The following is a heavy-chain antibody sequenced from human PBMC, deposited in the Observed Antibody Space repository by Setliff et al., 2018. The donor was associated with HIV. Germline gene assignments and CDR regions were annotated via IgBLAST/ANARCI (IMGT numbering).Heavy chain of an antibody. V-gene: IGHV3-23*01. CDR1: GFTFSAYA. Sequence: PGGSLRLSCSASGFTFSAYAMAWVRQAPGKGLEWVSTIGAVGSPTFYAESVKGRFTISKDNSKNTLYLQMNSLRAEDTAVYYCARDTAELLGLYYYYGMDVWGQGTTVTVSS. D-gene: IGHD1-26*01. CDR2: IGAVGSPT. J-gene: IGHJ6*02. CDR3: ARDTAELLGLYYYYGMDV.